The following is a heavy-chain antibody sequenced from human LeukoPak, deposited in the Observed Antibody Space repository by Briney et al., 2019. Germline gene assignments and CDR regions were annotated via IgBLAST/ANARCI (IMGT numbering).Heavy chain of an antibody. J-gene: IGHJ4*02. D-gene: IGHD2-2*01. CDR3: AKDLYCSSTSCAHFDY. Sequence: PGGSLRLSCAASGFTSSSYAMGWVRQAPGKGLDWVSTISGSGASTYYADSVKGRFTISRDSSKNTLFLQMNSLRAEDTAVYYCAKDLYCSSTSCAHFDYWGQGTLVTVSS. V-gene: IGHV3-23*01. CDR2: ISGSGAST. CDR1: GFTSSSYA.